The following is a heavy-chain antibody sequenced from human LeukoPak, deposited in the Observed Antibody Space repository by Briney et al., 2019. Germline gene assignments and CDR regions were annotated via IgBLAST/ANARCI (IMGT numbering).Heavy chain of an antibody. CDR1: GFTFSSYA. D-gene: IGHD3-10*01. CDR3: AKDWSITMVRGVIGYFDY. J-gene: IGHJ4*02. V-gene: IGHV3-23*01. CDR2: ISGSGGST. Sequence: GGSLRLSCAASGFTFSSYAMSWVRQAPGKGLEWVSAISGSGGSTYYADSVKGRFTISRDNSKNTLYLQMNSLRAEDTAVYYRAKDWSITMVRGVIGYFDYWGQGTLVTVSS.